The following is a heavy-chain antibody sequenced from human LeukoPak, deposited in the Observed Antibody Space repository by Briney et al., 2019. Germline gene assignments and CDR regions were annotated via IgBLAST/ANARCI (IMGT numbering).Heavy chain of an antibody. D-gene: IGHD3-22*01. CDR1: GFTFSNAW. CDR3: TTVYYYDSSGYYRHDY. Sequence: GGSLRLSCAASGFTFSNAWMSWVRQAPGKGLEWVGRIKSKTDGGTTDYAAPVKGRFTISRDDSKNTLYLQINSLKTEDTAVYYCTTVYYYDSSGYYRHDYWGQGTLVTVSS. J-gene: IGHJ4*02. V-gene: IGHV3-15*01. CDR2: IKSKTDGGTT.